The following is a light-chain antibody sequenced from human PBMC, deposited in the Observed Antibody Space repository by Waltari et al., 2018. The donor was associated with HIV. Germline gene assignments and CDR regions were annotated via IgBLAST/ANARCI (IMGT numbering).Light chain of an antibody. CDR2: RAS. CDR1: QTLFYSPDIPNR. V-gene: IGKV4-1*01. Sequence: DIVLTQSPDSLTVSLGEGASISCRSSQTLFYSPDIPNRLAWYQQRAGQSPRLLVSRASVRQPGVADRFSGSGSGTNFTLTISSVQAEDVAIYYCQQSYTIPLTFGPGTRVDI. CDR3: QQSYTIPLT. J-gene: IGKJ3*01.